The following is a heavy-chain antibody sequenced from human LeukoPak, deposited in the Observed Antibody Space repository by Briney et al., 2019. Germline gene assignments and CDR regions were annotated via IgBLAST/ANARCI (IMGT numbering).Heavy chain of an antibody. Sequence: SETLSLTCTVSGGSISSYYWSWIRQPAGKGLEWIGRIYSSGSTNYNPSLKSRVTMSVDTSKNQFSLNLSSVTAADTAVYYCARAPTREGGGALFDYWGQGTLATVSS. CDR3: ARAPTREGGGALFDY. CDR1: GGSISSYY. D-gene: IGHD3-16*01. V-gene: IGHV4-4*07. J-gene: IGHJ4*02. CDR2: IYSSGST.